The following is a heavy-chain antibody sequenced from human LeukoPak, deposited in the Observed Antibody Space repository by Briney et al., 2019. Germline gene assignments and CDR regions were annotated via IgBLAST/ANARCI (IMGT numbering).Heavy chain of an antibody. Sequence: SETLSLTCAVSGGSISSSNWWSWVRQPPGKGLEWIGEIYHSGSTNYNPSLKSRVTISVDKSKNQFSLKLSSVTAADTAVYYCARDQSFGSSWYRGWFDPWGQGTLVTVSS. D-gene: IGHD6-13*01. CDR3: ARDQSFGSSWYRGWFDP. CDR1: GGSISSSNW. CDR2: IYHSGST. J-gene: IGHJ5*02. V-gene: IGHV4-4*02.